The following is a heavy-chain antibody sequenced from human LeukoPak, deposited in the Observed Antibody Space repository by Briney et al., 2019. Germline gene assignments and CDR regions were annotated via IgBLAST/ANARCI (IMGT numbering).Heavy chain of an antibody. D-gene: IGHD6-13*01. CDR3: TTGVAAAGTIPWGY. V-gene: IGHV3-15*01. J-gene: IGHJ4*02. Sequence: GGSLRLSCAASGFTFSNAWMSWVRQAPGKGLEWVGRIKSKTNGRTTDYAAPGKGRFTISRDDSKNTRYMKMNSLKTEDTAVYYCTTGVAAAGTIPWGYWGQGALVTVSS. CDR2: IKSKTNGRTT. CDR1: GFTFSNAW.